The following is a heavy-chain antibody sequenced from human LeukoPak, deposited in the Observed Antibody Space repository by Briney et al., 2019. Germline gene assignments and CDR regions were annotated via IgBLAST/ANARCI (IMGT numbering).Heavy chain of an antibody. V-gene: IGHV4-39*01. D-gene: IGHD6-19*01. CDR2: IYYSGST. CDR1: GGSISSSSYY. Sequence: SETLSLTCTVSGGSISSSSYYWGWIRQPPGKGLEWIGSIYYSGSTYYNPSLKSRVTISVDTSKNQFSLKLSSVTAADTAVYYCARHYHYLIAVAVDDYYYYYMDVWGKGTTVTVSS. CDR3: ARHYHYLIAVAVDDYYYYYMDV. J-gene: IGHJ6*03.